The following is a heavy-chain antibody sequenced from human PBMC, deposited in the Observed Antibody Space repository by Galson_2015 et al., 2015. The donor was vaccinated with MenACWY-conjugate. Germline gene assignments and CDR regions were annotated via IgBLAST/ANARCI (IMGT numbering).Heavy chain of an antibody. CDR2: IIPVFHTT. V-gene: IGHV1-69*13. CDR1: GDSFNTYS. D-gene: IGHD4-17*01. Sequence: SVKVSCKASGDSFNTYSFNWIRQAPGQGPEWLGGIIPVFHTTDYAQRFQGRLTIIADESTSTVYMELSSLRSDDTAIYYCARPGGDYEQRTFFDYWGQGTLVTVSS. CDR3: ARPGGDYEQRTFFDY. J-gene: IGHJ4*02.